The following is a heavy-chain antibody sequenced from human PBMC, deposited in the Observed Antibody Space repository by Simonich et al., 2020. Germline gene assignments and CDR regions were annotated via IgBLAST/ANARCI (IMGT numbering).Heavy chain of an antibody. D-gene: IGHD3-10*01. CDR3: ARDREVYGSGSYYNY. CDR1: GFTFSSYW. V-gene: IGHV3-7*01. J-gene: IGHJ4*02. Sequence: EVQLVESGGGLVQPGGSLRLSCAASGFTFSSYWMSWFRQAPGKGLEWVTNIKQEGSERVYVDSVKGRFTSSRDNAKNSLYLQMNSLRAEDTAVYYCARDREVYGSGSYYNYWGQGTLVTVSS. CDR2: IKQEGSER.